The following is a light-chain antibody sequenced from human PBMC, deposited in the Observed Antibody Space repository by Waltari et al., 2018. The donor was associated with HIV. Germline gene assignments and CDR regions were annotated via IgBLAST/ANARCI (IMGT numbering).Light chain of an antibody. Sequence: QSALTQPPSASGSPGHSVTISCTGTSSDVGGYDYVSWYQQHSGKAPKLMIYEVTMRPSGVPARFAGTKSGTTASLTVSGLQAEDEAVYYCSSYAASNILLFGGGTKLTVL. V-gene: IGLV2-8*01. CDR3: SSYAASNILL. CDR2: EVT. J-gene: IGLJ2*01. CDR1: SSDVGGYDY.